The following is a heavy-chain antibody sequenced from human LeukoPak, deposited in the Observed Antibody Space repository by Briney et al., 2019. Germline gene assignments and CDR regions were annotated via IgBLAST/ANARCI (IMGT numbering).Heavy chain of an antibody. D-gene: IGHD3-10*02. CDR1: GLRFSDYH. Sequence: PGGSLRLSCAATGLRFSDYHMNWVRQAPGKGLEWVSYISSSGSTIYYADSVKGRFTISRDNAKNSLYLQMNSLRAEDTAVYYCAELGITMIGGVWGKGTTVTISS. V-gene: IGHV3-11*04. CDR3: AELGITMIGGV. CDR2: ISSSGSTI. J-gene: IGHJ6*04.